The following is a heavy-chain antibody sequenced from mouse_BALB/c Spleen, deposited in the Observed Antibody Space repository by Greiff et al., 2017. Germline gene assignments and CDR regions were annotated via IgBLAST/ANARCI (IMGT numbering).Heavy chain of an antibody. J-gene: IGHJ3*01. CDR2: IDPSDSYT. V-gene: IGHV1-69*02. Sequence: VKLQQPGAELVKPGASVKLSCKASGYTFTSYWMHWVKQRPGQGLEWIGEIDPSDSYTNYNQKFKGKATLTVDKSSSTAYMQLSSLTSEDSAVYYCARNDPFAYWGQGTLVTVSA. CDR1: GYTFTSYW. CDR3: ARNDPFAY.